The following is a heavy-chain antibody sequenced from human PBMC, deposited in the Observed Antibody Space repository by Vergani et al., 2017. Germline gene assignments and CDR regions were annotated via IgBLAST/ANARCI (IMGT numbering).Heavy chain of an antibody. J-gene: IGHJ4*02. D-gene: IGHD6-19*01. CDR3: AKDPYSSGCFDY. CDR2: ISGSGGST. CDR1: GFTFSSYA. V-gene: IGHV3-23*01. Sequence: EVQLLESGGGLVQPGGSLRLSCAASGFTFSSYAMSWIRQAPGKGLEWVSAISGSGGSTYYADSVKGRFTISRDNSKNTLYLQMNSLRAEDTAVYYCAKDPYSSGCFDYWGQGTLVTVSS.